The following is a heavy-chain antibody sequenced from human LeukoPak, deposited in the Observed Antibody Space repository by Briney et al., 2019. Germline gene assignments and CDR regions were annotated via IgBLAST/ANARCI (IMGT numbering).Heavy chain of an antibody. CDR1: GFTFSSYE. J-gene: IGHJ4*02. CDR2: ISDSGGST. D-gene: IGHD4-17*01. CDR3: ARVGIYGDYGRYFDY. V-gene: IGHV3-23*01. Sequence: PGGSLRLSCAASGFTFSSYEMNWVRQAPGKGLEWVSAISDSGGSTYYADSVKGRFTISRDNAKNSLYLQMNSLRAEDTALYYCARVGIYGDYGRYFDYWGQGTLVTVSS.